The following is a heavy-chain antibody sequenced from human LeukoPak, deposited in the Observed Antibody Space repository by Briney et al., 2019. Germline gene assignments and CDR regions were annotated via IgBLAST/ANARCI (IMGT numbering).Heavy chain of an antibody. V-gene: IGHV1-46*01. CDR2: INPSGGGT. J-gene: IGHJ4*02. CDR3: ARDSPYGTAGY. D-gene: IGHD2-8*02. CDR1: GYTFTSYH. Sequence: GASVKVSCTASGYTFTSYHMHWVRQAPGQGLEWMGIINPSGGGTRSAQKFQGRVTMTRDTSTSTFYMELSSLRAEDTAVYYCARDSPYGTAGYWGQGTLVTVSS.